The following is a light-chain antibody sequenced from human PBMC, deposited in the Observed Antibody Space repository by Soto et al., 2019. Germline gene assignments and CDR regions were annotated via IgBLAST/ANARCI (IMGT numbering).Light chain of an antibody. Sequence: EIVMTQSPAALSVSPGERATLSCRASQSVSSNLAWYQQKPGQAPRLLIYGASTRSTGIPARFIGSGFGTEFTLTISKVEPEDFAVYYCQQYGTPRSVTFGQGTRLEIK. CDR3: QQYGTPRSVT. J-gene: IGKJ5*01. V-gene: IGKV3-15*01. CDR1: QSVSSN. CDR2: GAS.